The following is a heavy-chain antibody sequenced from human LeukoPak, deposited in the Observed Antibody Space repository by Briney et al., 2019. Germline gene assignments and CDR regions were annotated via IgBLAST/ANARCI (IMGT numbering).Heavy chain of an antibody. V-gene: IGHV1-2*02. CDR1: GYTFSGYY. D-gene: IGHD1-26*01. Sequence: GASVKVSCKASGYTFSGYYMHWVRQAPGQGLEWMGWINSNSGARNYAPKFQGRVTFSRDNSISTAYMELSSLRSDDTAIYYCARGRGGATTGFDHWGQGTLVTVCS. CDR3: ARGRGGATTGFDH. CDR2: INSNSGAR. J-gene: IGHJ4*02.